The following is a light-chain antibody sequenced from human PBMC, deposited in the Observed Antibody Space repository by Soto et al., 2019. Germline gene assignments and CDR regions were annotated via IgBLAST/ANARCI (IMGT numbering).Light chain of an antibody. Sequence: QSVLTQPASVSGSPGQSITISCTGTSSDIGGYKHVSWYQQHPGKAPKLMIYEVSNRPSGVSSRFSGSKSGNTASLTISGLQADDEADYYCSSYTTSSTQVFGTGTKVTVL. V-gene: IGLV2-14*01. CDR3: SSYTTSSTQV. CDR1: SSDIGGYKH. J-gene: IGLJ1*01. CDR2: EVS.